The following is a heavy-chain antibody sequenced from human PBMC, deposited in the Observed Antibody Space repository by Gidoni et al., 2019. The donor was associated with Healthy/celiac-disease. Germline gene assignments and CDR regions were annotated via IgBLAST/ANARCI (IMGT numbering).Heavy chain of an antibody. CDR2: INHCGST. CDR3: ARGDISRGYDYVWGSYRRNWFDP. D-gene: IGHD3-16*02. Sequence: QVQLQQWGAGLLKPSETLSLTCAVYGGSFSGYYWSWIRQPPGKGLEWIGEINHCGSTNYNPSLKSRVTISVDTSKNQFSLKLSSVTAADTAVYYCARGDISRGYDYVWGSYRRNWFDPWGQGTLVTVSS. J-gene: IGHJ5*02. CDR1: GGSFSGYY. V-gene: IGHV4-34*01.